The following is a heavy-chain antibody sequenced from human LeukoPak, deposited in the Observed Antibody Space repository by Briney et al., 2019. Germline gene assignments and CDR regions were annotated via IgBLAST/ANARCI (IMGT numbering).Heavy chain of an antibody. CDR3: ARDGGYAKVDAFDI. D-gene: IGHD5-12*01. CDR2: INPNSGGT. V-gene: IGHV1-2*02. Sequence: ASVKVSCKASGYTFTSYYMHRVRQAPGQGLEWMGWINPNSGGTNYAQKFQGRVTMTRDTSISTAYMELSRLRSDDTAVYYCARDGGYAKVDAFDIWGQGTMVTVSS. CDR1: GYTFTSYY. J-gene: IGHJ3*02.